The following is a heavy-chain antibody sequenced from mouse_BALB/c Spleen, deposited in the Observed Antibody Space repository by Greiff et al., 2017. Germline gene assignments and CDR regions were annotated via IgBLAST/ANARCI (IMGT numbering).Heavy chain of an antibody. D-gene: IGHD2-4*01. Sequence: EVKLMESGGGLVQPGGSRKLSCAASGFTFSDYGMAWVRQAPGKGPEWVAFISNLAYSIYYADTVTGRFTISRENAKNTLYLEMSSLRSEDTAMYYCATMITTGFAYWGQGTLVTVSA. CDR3: ATMITTGFAY. V-gene: IGHV5-15*02. CDR1: GFTFSDYG. CDR2: ISNLAYSI. J-gene: IGHJ3*01.